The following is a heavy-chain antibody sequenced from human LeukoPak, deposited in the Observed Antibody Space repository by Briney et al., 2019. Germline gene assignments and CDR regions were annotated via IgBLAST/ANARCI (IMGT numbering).Heavy chain of an antibody. CDR1: GFTFSTYA. CDR3: ATLAGTIPY. V-gene: IGHV3-64*02. Sequence: GGSLRLSCAASGFTFSTYAMHWVRQAPEKGLEYVSAISSNGGSTYYADSVKGRFTISRDNSKNTLYLQMDILRAEDMAVYYCATLAGTIPYWGQGTLVTVSS. CDR2: ISSNGGST. D-gene: IGHD1-7*01. J-gene: IGHJ4*02.